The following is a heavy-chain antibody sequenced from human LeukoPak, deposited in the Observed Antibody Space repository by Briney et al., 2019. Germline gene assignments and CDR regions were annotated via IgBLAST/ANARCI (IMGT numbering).Heavy chain of an antibody. V-gene: IGHV4-59*01. Sequence: PSETLSLTCTVSGGSISSYYWSWIRQPPGEGLEWIGYIYYSGSTNYNPSLKSRVTISVDTSKNQFPLKLSSVTAADTAVYYCARQPYYYGSGSHMDVWGQGTTVTVSS. CDR1: GGSISSYY. CDR3: ARQPYYYGSGSHMDV. D-gene: IGHD3-10*01. CDR2: IYYSGST. J-gene: IGHJ6*02.